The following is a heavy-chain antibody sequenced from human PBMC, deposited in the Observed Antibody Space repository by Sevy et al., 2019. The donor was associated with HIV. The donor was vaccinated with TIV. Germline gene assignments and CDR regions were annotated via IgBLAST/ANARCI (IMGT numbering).Heavy chain of an antibody. D-gene: IGHD5-12*01. V-gene: IGHV3-23*01. CDR3: ARGRGYSTPRVFDF. Sequence: GGSLRLSCAGTGFTFSSYVMSWVRQAPGKGLEWDAGISGSGSSTYYADSVRGRFTVSRDNSKNTLYLQMNRLRVEDTAVYFCARGRGYSTPRVFDFWGQGTLVTVSS. J-gene: IGHJ4*02. CDR2: ISGSGSST. CDR1: GFTFSSYV.